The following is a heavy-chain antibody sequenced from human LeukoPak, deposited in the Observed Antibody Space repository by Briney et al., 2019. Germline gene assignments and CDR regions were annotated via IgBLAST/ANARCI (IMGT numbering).Heavy chain of an antibody. V-gene: IGHV1-46*01. Sequence: GASVKVSWKASGYTFTSYYMNWVRQAPGQGLEWMGIINPSGGSTSYAQKFQGRVTMTRDTSTSTVYMELSSLRSEDTAVYYCAGVGAGEGGIDYWAQGTLITVSS. CDR2: INPSGGST. CDR1: GYTFTSYY. D-gene: IGHD3-10*01. CDR3: AGVGAGEGGIDY. J-gene: IGHJ4*02.